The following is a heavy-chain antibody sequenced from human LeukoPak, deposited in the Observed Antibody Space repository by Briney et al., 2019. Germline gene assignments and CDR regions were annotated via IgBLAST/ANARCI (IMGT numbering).Heavy chain of an antibody. CDR1: GFTFSSYW. CDR2: IKQDGSEK. V-gene: IGHV3-7*01. J-gene: IGHJ4*02. CDR3: ARAWHELELPSSEDY. D-gene: IGHD1-7*01. Sequence: GGSLRLSCAASGFTFSSYWMNWVRQAPGKGLEWVASIKQDGSEKYYVDSVKGRFTISRDNAKNSLHLQMNSLRAEDTAVYYCARAWHELELPSSEDYWGQGTLVTVSS.